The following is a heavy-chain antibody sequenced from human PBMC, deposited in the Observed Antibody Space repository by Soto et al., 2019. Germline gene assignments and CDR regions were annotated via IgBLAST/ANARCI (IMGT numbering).Heavy chain of an antibody. V-gene: IGHV3-48*01. CDR2: ISSSSSAI. CDR1: GFTFSSYT. J-gene: IGHJ5*02. CDR3: ARGIAYNWFDP. Sequence: EVQLVESGGGLVQPGGSLRLSCAASGFTFSSYTMNWVRQAPGKGLEWISYISSSSSAIYYADSVKGRFTIPRDNANNSLYLQMNSLRAEDTAVYYCARGIAYNWFDPWGQGTLVTVSS. D-gene: IGHD2-15*01.